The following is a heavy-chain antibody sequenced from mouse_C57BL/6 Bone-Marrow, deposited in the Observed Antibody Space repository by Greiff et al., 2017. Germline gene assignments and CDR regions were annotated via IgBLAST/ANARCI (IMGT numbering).Heavy chain of an antibody. J-gene: IGHJ3*01. CDR3: TRDYYYGSSPFAY. D-gene: IGHD1-1*01. V-gene: IGHV5-9-1*02. CDR2: ISSGCDYI. CDR1: GFTFSSYA. Sequence: DVMLVESGEGLVKPGGSLKLSCAASGFTFSSYAMSWVRQTPEKRLEWVAYISSGCDYIYYADTVKGRFTISRDNARNTLYLQMSSLKSEDTAMYYCTRDYYYGSSPFAYWGQGTLVTVSA.